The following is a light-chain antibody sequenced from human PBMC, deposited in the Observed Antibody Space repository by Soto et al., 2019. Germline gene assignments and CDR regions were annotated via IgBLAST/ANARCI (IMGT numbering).Light chain of an antibody. CDR1: QSISSW. J-gene: IGKJ2*01. V-gene: IGKV1-5*03. CDR2: KAS. Sequence: DIQMTQSPSTLSASVGDRLTITCRARQSISSWLAWYQQKPGKAPKLLIYKASSLESGVPSRFSGSGSGTEFTLTFSSLQPDDFATYYCQQYNSYSHTFGQGTKLEIK. CDR3: QQYNSYSHT.